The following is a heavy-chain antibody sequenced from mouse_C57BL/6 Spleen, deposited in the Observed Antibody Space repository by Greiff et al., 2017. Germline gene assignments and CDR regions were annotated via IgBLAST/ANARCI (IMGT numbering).Heavy chain of an antibody. CDR1: GYSFTSYY. J-gene: IGHJ2*01. Sequence: QVQLQQSGPELVKPGASVKISCKASGYSFTSYYIHWVKQRPGQGLEWIGWIYPGSGNTKYNEKFKGKATLTADTSSSTAYMQLSSLTSEDSAVYYCARGGGHWDFDYWGQGTTLTVSS. D-gene: IGHD3-3*01. V-gene: IGHV1-66*01. CDR2: IYPGSGNT. CDR3: ARGGGHWDFDY.